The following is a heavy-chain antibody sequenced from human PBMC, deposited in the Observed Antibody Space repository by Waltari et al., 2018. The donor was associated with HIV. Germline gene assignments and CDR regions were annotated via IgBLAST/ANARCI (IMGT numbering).Heavy chain of an antibody. CDR1: RFTFTNYA. CDR2: IASDGINK. CDR3: VREALMSLDH. Sequence: QVQLVESGGGVVQPGRSQRLSCAVSRFTFTNYAMHWVRQDPVKGVEWVAVIASDGINKYYADSVRGRFTISRDNAKNTLFLQMNSLRAEDTAVYYCVREALMSLDHWGQGALVTVSS. V-gene: IGHV3-30-3*01. J-gene: IGHJ4*02.